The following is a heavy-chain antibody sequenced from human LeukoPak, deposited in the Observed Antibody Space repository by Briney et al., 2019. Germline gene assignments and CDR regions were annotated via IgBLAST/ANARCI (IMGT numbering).Heavy chain of an antibody. D-gene: IGHD4-17*01. J-gene: IGHJ1*01. V-gene: IGHV3-64D*06. CDR3: VKVYGDYVAEYFQH. Sequence: GGSLRLSCSASGFTFSSYAMHWVRQAPGKGLEYVSAISSSGGSTYYADSVKGRFTISRDNSKNTLYLQMSSLRAEDTAVYYCVKVYGDYVAEYFQHWGQGTLVTVSS. CDR1: GFTFSSYA. CDR2: ISSSGGST.